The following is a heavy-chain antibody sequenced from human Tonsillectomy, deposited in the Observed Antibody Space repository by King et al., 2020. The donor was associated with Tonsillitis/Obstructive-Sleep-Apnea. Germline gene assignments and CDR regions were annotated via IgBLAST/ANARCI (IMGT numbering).Heavy chain of an antibody. V-gene: IGHV1-69*01. Sequence: VQLVESGAEVKKPGSSVKVSCKASGGTFSNYAFSWVRQAPGQGLEWMGGIIPMFGTANYAQKFQGRVTITADESTNTVYMELSSLRTDDTAVYFCAREAAPVHTHFDYWGRGTLVTVSS. D-gene: IGHD2-2*02. CDR1: GGTFSNYA. CDR2: IIPMFGTA. J-gene: IGHJ4*02. CDR3: AREAAPVHTHFDY.